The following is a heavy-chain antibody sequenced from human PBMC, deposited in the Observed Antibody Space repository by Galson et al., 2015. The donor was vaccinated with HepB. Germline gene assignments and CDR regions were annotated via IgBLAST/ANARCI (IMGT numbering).Heavy chain of an antibody. CDR1: GFTFSSYA. CDR2: ISGSGGST. J-gene: IGHJ6*02. Sequence: SLRLSCAASGFTFSSYAMSWVRQAPGKGLEWVSAISGSGGSTYYADSVKGRFTISRDNSKNTLYLQMNSLRAEDTAVYYCAKDAFFFRAAGNEGGFYYGMDVWGQGTTVTVSS. CDR3: AKDAFFFRAAGNEGGFYYGMDV. V-gene: IGHV3-23*01. D-gene: IGHD6-13*01.